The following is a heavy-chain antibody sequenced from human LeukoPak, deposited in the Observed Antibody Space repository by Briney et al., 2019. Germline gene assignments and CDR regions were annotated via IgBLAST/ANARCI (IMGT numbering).Heavy chain of an antibody. CDR3: ARGAPIRVAVAATFDP. Sequence: GASVKVSCKASGYTFTNYAMHWVRQAPGQGPEWMGWINAGNGNTEYSQKFQGRVTITRDTSASTAYMELSSLRSEDTAVYYCARGAPIRVAVAATFDPWGQGTLVTVPS. CDR2: INAGNGNT. V-gene: IGHV1-3*01. D-gene: IGHD6-19*01. CDR1: GYTFTNYA. J-gene: IGHJ5*02.